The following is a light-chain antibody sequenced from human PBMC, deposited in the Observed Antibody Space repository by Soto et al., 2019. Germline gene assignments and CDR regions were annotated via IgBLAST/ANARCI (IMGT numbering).Light chain of an antibody. Sequence: QSVLTQPASVSGSPGQSITISCTGTSSDVGGYSYVSWYQQHPGKAPKLMIYDVSNRPSGVSNRFSASKSGNTASLTISGLQAEDEAEYYCSSYASSNTFVFGTGTKVTVL. J-gene: IGLJ1*01. CDR3: SSYASSNTFV. CDR2: DVS. V-gene: IGLV2-14*03. CDR1: SSDVGGYSY.